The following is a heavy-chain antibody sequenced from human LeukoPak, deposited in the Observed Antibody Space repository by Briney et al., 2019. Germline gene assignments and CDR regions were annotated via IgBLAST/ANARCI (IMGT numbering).Heavy chain of an antibody. Sequence: PSETRSLTCAVSGGSISSSNWWSWVRQPPGKGLEWIGEIYRSGSTNYTPSLKSRVTISVDKSKNQFSLKLSSVTAADTAVYYCARAVGYFDHSLDYWGQGTLVTVSS. J-gene: IGHJ4*02. CDR2: IYRSGST. V-gene: IGHV4-4*02. CDR1: GGSISSSNW. CDR3: ARAVGYFDHSLDY. D-gene: IGHD3-9*01.